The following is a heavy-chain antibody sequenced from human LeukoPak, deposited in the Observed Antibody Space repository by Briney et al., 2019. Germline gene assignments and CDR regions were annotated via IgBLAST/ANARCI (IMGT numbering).Heavy chain of an antibody. CDR1: GGSISSYY. D-gene: IGHD2-15*01. CDR3: ARTACSGGTCYSQRGAFDI. J-gene: IGHJ3*02. Sequence: SETLSLTCTVSGGSISSYYWGWIRQPPGKGLEWIGSIYYSGSTYDNPSLKSRVTISVDTSKNQFSLKLSSLTAADTAVYYCARTACSGGTCYSQRGAFDIWGQGTMVTVSS. CDR2: IYYSGST. V-gene: IGHV4-39*07.